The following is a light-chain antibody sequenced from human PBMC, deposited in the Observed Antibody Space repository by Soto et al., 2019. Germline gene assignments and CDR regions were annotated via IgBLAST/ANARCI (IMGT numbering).Light chain of an antibody. J-gene: IGLJ2*01. Sequence: QPVLTQPPSVSGAPGQRVTISCTGRSSNIGAGYDVHWYQHLPGTAPKLLIYGNINRPSGVPDRFSGSKSDNTGYLAIAGLQAEDEGYYCCQSYDSSLRVVFGGGTKLTVL. V-gene: IGLV1-40*01. CDR3: QSYDSSLRVV. CDR1: SSNIGAGYD. CDR2: GNI.